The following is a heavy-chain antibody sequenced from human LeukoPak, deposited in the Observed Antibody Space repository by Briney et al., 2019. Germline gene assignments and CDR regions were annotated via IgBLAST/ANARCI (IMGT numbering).Heavy chain of an antibody. CDR1: GFTFSSYS. Sequence: QGGGCVRLSCAASGFTFSSYSMSWARQAPGKGLQWVSAISGSGGITYYADSVKGRFTISRDNSKNTLYLQMNSLRADDTAVYYCAKERDNFGYSDYWARQPWPLSPQ. D-gene: IGHD1-1*01. J-gene: IGHJ4*02. CDR2: ISGSGGIT. V-gene: IGHV3-23*01. CDR3: AKERDNFGYSDY.